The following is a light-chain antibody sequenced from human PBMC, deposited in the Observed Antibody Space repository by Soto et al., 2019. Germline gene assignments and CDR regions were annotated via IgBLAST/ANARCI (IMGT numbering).Light chain of an antibody. CDR3: QHSYITPRYT. Sequence: DIQITQSPSSLSASVGDRVTITCRASQSISSHLTWYQHKPGRHPRLLIFASYILEGGVPSRFSGSGSDTYFTLTIDSLQPEDVSTYYCQHSYITPRYTFGQGTKVDI. V-gene: IGKV1-39*01. CDR1: QSISSH. J-gene: IGKJ2*01. CDR2: ASY.